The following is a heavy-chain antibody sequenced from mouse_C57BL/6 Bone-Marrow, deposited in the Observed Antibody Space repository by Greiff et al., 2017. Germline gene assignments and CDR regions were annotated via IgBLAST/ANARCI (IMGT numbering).Heavy chain of an antibody. V-gene: IGHV1-63*01. Sequence: QVQLQQSGAELVRPGTSVKMSCKASGYTFTNYWIGWAKQRPGHGLEWIGDIYPGGGYTNYNEKFKGKATLTADKSSSTADMQFSSLTSEDSAIYYCARRDDGYFDVWGTGTTVTVSS. CDR3: ARRDDGYFDV. CDR1: GYTFTNYW. CDR2: IYPGGGYT. J-gene: IGHJ1*03. D-gene: IGHD2-3*01.